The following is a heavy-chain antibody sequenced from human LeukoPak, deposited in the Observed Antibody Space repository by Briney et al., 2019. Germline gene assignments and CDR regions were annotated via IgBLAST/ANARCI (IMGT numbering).Heavy chain of an antibody. J-gene: IGHJ5*02. Sequence: PGGSLRLSCAASGFTFSSYEMNWVRQAPGKGLEWVSYISSGGSTIYYADSVKGRFTISRDNAKNSLYLQMNSLRAEDTAVYYCARLSSCSSTSCLGWFDPWGQGTLVTVSS. D-gene: IGHD2-2*01. CDR3: ARLSSCSSTSCLGWFDP. CDR2: ISSGGSTI. CDR1: GFTFSSYE. V-gene: IGHV3-48*03.